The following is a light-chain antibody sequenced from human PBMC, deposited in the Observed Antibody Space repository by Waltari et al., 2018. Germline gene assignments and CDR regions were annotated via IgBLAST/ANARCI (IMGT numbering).Light chain of an antibody. CDR1: QGIRRAV. CDR2: CAS. Sequence: ARQGIRRAVAWYRESPGQAPRLLIYCASNRATSIPDKLSCSGSGTDFILIFTRLEPEDFAVYYCQHYGSLPVTLGQGTKVEIK. CDR3: QHYGSLPVT. V-gene: IGKV3-20*01. J-gene: IGKJ2*01.